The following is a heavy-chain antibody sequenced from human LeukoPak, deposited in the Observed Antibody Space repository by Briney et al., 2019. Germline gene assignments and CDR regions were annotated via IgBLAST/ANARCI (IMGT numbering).Heavy chain of an antibody. CDR2: TYYRSKWYN. Sequence: SQTLSLTCAISGDSVSSNSAAWNWIRQSPSRGLEWLGRTYYRSKWYNDYAVSVKSRITINPDTSKNQFSLQLNSVTPEDTAVYYCARSSSYPAPLPNYYYYYMDVWGKGTTVTVSS. V-gene: IGHV6-1*01. CDR1: GDSVSSNSAA. D-gene: IGHD6-13*01. J-gene: IGHJ6*03. CDR3: ARSSSYPAPLPNYYYYYMDV.